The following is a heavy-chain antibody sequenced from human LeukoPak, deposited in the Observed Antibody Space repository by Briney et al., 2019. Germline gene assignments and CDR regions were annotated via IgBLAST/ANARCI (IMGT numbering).Heavy chain of an antibody. Sequence: PGGSLRLSCAASGFTFSSYGIHWVRQAPGKGLERVAVIWYDGSNKYYADSVKGRFTISRDNSKNTLYLQMSSLRAEDTAVYYCARSDYYDSSGYYVDLFDYWGQGTLVTVSS. CDR3: ARSDYYDSSGYYVDLFDY. D-gene: IGHD3-22*01. J-gene: IGHJ4*02. CDR2: IWYDGSNK. CDR1: GFTFSSYG. V-gene: IGHV3-33*01.